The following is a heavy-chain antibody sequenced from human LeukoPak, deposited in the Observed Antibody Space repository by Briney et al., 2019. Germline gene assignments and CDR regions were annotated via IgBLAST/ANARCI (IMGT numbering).Heavy chain of an antibody. J-gene: IGHJ3*02. V-gene: IGHV3-48*01. D-gene: IGHD3-10*01. CDR2: ISSSSSTI. CDR3: ARDPAPGSFDI. CDR1: GFTFDKAW. Sequence: GGSLRLSCAASGFTFDKAWMNWGRQAPGKGLEWVSYISSSSSTIYYADSVKGRFTISRDNAKNSLYLQMNSLRAEDTAVYYCARDPAPGSFDIWGQGTMVTVSS.